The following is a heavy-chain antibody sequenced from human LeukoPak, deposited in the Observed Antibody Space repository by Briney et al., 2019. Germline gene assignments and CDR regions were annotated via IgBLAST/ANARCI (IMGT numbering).Heavy chain of an antibody. CDR1: GFTFSNAW. D-gene: IGHD3-10*01. CDR2: IKSKTDGGTT. V-gene: IGHV3-15*01. J-gene: IGHJ4*02. CDR3: ASYGSGSHDY. Sequence: GGSLRLSCAAPGFTFSNAWMSWVRQAPGKGLEWVGRIKSKTDGGTTDYAAPVKGRFTISRDDSKNTVYLQMNSLKTEDTAVYYCASYGSGSHDYWGQGSLVTVSS.